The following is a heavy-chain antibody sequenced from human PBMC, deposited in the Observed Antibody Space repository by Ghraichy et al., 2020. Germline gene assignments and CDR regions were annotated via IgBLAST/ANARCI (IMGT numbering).Heavy chain of an antibody. V-gene: IGHV4-39*01. CDR2: IYYSGYT. Sequence: SETLSLTCTVSGGSISSSSYYWGWIRQPPGKGLEWIGSIYYSGYTYYNASLKSRVPISVDTSKNQFSLNLSSVTAADTAVYYCARRGTGTTYFVGGAFDVWGHETTVTSSS. J-gene: IGHJ3*01. CDR1: GGSISSSSYY. D-gene: IGHD1-7*01. CDR3: ARRGTGTTYFVGGAFDV.